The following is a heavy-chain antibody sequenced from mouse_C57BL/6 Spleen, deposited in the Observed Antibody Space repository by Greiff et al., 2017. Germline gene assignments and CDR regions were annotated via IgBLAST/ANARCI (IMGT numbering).Heavy chain of an antibody. Sequence: QVQLKESGAELVRPGASVTLSCKASGYTFTDYEMHWVKQTPVHGLEWIGAIDPETGGTAYNQKFKGKAILTADKSSSTAYMELRSLTSEDSAVYYCTRGGYDAGYAMDYWGQGTSVTVSS. CDR3: TRGGYDAGYAMDY. D-gene: IGHD2-2*01. J-gene: IGHJ4*01. CDR2: IDPETGGT. V-gene: IGHV1-15*01. CDR1: GYTFTDYE.